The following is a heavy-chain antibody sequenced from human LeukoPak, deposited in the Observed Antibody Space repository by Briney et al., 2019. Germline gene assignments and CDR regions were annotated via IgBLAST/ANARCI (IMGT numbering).Heavy chain of an antibody. D-gene: IGHD4-23*01. CDR3: AREGGKVYLDY. J-gene: IGHJ4*02. Sequence: GGSLRLSCEGSAFIFSGHWMNWVRQTPGKGLEWVASIKEDGSERQYVDSVKGRFSISRDNTKGSLFLQLNSLRAEDTAVYYCAREGGKVYLDYWGQGTLVTVSS. V-gene: IGHV3-7*03. CDR2: IKEDGSER. CDR1: AFIFSGHW.